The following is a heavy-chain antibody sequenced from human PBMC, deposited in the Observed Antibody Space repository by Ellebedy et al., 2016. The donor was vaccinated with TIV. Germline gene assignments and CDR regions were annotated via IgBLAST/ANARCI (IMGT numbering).Heavy chain of an antibody. D-gene: IGHD3-22*01. Sequence: GESLKISCAASGFTVNNNYMTWVRQAPGKGLEWVSVVYSGGSTYYADSVKGRFTISRDNSKNTLYLQMNSLRAEDTAVYYCAGHEPRGYSLDYWGQGTLVTVSS. J-gene: IGHJ4*02. V-gene: IGHV3-53*01. CDR1: GFTVNNNY. CDR3: AGHEPRGYSLDY. CDR2: VYSGGST.